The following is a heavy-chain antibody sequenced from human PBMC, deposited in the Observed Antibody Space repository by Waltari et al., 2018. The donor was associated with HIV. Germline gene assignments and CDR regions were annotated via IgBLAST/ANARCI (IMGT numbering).Heavy chain of an antibody. D-gene: IGHD5-18*01. CDR2: IYHSGST. J-gene: IGHJ4*02. Sequence: QLQLQESGPGLVKPSETLSLTCTVSGGSISSSNYFWGWIRQPPGKGLEVSGSIYHSGSTYYNPSLKSRVTISVDTSKSQFSLKLSSVTAADTAVYYCASTGDTYGLDYWGQGTLVTVSS. CDR3: ASTGDTYGLDY. CDR1: GGSISSSNYF. V-gene: IGHV4-39*01.